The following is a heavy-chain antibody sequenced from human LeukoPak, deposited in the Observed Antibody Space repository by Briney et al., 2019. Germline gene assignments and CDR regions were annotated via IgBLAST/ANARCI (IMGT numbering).Heavy chain of an antibody. CDR1: GGSISSGDYY. CDR3: ARVRSYSYYGMDV. V-gene: IGHV4-31*03. CDR2: IYYSGST. J-gene: IGHJ6*02. Sequence: SQTLSLTCTVSGGSISSGDYYWSWIRQHPGKGLEWIGYIYYSGSTYYNPSLKSRVTISVDTSKNQFSLKLSSVTAADTAVYYCARVRSYSYYGMDVWGQGTTVTVSS.